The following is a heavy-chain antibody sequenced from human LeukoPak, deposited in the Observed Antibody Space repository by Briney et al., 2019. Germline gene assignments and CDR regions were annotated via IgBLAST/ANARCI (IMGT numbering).Heavy chain of an antibody. CDR1: GYTFTSYY. CDR3: ARGPGFWSGYYSGYYGMDV. J-gene: IGHJ6*02. CDR2: INPSGGST. Sequence: ASVKVSCKASGYTFTSYYMHWVRQAPGQGLEWMGIINPSGGSTSYAQKFQGRVTMTRDTSTSTVYMELSSLRSEDTAVYYCARGPGFWSGYYSGYYGMDVWGQGTTVTVSS. D-gene: IGHD3-3*01. V-gene: IGHV1-46*01.